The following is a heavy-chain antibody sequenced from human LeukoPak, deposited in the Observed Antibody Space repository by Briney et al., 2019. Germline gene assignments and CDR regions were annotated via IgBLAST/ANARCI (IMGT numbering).Heavy chain of an antibody. J-gene: IGHJ4*02. CDR1: GGSFSSYY. CDR3: ASLDY. Sequence: PSETLSLTCTVSGGSFSSYYWSWIRQPPGKGLEWIGYIYYNGNTNYNPSLKRRVTMSVDTSRNQFSLKLTSVTAADTAIYYCASLDYWGQGTLATVTS. CDR2: IYYNGNT. V-gene: IGHV4-59*01.